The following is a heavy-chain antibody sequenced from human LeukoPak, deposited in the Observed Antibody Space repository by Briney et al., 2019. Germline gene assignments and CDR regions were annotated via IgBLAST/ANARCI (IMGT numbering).Heavy chain of an antibody. J-gene: IGHJ4*02. V-gene: IGHV4-59*01. CDR3: ARSGWLPHFDY. CDR1: GGSISSYY. Sequence: SETLSLTCTVSGGSISSYYWSWIRQPPGKGLEWIGYIYYSGSTNYNPSLKSRVTISVDTSKNQFSLKLSSVTAADSAVYCCARSGWLPHFDYWGQGTLVTVST. D-gene: IGHD5-24*01. CDR2: IYYSGST.